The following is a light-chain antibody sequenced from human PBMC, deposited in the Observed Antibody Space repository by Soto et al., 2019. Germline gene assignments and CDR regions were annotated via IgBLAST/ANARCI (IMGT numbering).Light chain of an antibody. V-gene: IGKV3-20*01. J-gene: IGKJ1*01. CDR2: AAS. CDR1: QSVSNNY. Sequence: EIVLTQSPGTLSLSPGERATLSCRASQSVSNNYLAWYQQKPGQAPRLLIFAASRRATGIPDRFSGSASGTDFTLTISRLEPEDFAVYYCQQYGNSPWTFGQGTKVEIK. CDR3: QQYGNSPWT.